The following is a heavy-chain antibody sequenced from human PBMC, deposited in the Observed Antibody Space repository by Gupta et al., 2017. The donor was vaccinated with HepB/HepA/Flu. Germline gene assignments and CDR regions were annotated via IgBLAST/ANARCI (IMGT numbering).Heavy chain of an antibody. J-gene: IGHJ4*02. Sequence: QITLKESVPTLVKPTQTLPLTCTLSGFSLSTSGVGVGGIRPPPGKALEWLALSYWNDDKRYSPSLKSRLTITKDTSKNQVVLTMTNMDPVDTATYYCAHRRVTPNHYYFDCWGQGTLVTVSS. CDR2: SYWNDDK. CDR1: GFSLSTSGVG. D-gene: IGHD1-14*01. V-gene: IGHV2-5*01. CDR3: AHRRVTPNHYYFDC.